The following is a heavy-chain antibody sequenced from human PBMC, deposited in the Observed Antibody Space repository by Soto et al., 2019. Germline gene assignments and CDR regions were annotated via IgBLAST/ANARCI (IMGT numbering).Heavy chain of an antibody. D-gene: IGHD1-26*01. Sequence: GGSLRLSCSASGFTFSTYAMHWVRQAPGKGLEWVSSVIGSGGSTYYADSVKGRFTISRDNSKNTLYLQMNSLRAEDTAAYYCAKDVYSGSYYLNYYYGMDVWGQGTTVTVPS. CDR3: AKDVYSGSYYLNYYYGMDV. J-gene: IGHJ6*02. V-gene: IGHV3-23*01. CDR2: VIGSGGST. CDR1: GFTFSTYA.